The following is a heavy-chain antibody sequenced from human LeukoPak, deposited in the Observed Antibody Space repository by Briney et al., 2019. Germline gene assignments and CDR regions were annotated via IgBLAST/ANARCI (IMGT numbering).Heavy chain of an antibody. V-gene: IGHV3-23*05. CDR3: AHLVWEYVGGLDA. J-gene: IGHJ6*02. CDR1: GFIFKSYG. D-gene: IGHD3/OR15-3a*01. Sequence: PGGSLRLSCVASGFIFKSYGMTWVRQAPGKGLEWVSGIYTNGRTRYADFVNGRFTISRDNSKNTLFLEMSSLRVEDTAVYYCAHLVWEYVGGLDAWGQGTTVTVS. CDR2: IYTNGRT.